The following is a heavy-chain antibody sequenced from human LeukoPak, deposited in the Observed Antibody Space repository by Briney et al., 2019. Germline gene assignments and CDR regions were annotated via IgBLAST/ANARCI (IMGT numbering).Heavy chain of an antibody. CDR1: GFTFSSYG. Sequence: TGGSLRLSCAASGFTFSSYGMHWVRQAPGKGLEWVAVIWYDGSNKYYADSVKGRFTISRDNSKNTLYLQMNSLRAEDTAVYYCARGGCIAVAAREYYYYGMDVWGQGTTVTVSS. CDR3: ARGGCIAVAAREYYYYGMDV. D-gene: IGHD6-19*01. V-gene: IGHV3-33*01. CDR2: IWYDGSNK. J-gene: IGHJ6*02.